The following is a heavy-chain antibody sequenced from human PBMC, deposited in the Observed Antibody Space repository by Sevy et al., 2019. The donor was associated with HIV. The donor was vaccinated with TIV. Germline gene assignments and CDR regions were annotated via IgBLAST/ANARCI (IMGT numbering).Heavy chain of an antibody. D-gene: IGHD5-18*01. V-gene: IGHV6-1*01. Sequence: QSQTLSLTCAISGDSVSSNSAAWNWIRQSPSRGLEWLGRTSYRSKWYNNYALSVRSRITINPDTSKNQFSVQLNSVTPEDTAVYFCVRDTAYLFDYWAQGTLVTVSS. CDR3: VRDTAYLFDY. CDR2: TSYRSKWYN. CDR1: GDSVSSNSAA. J-gene: IGHJ4*02.